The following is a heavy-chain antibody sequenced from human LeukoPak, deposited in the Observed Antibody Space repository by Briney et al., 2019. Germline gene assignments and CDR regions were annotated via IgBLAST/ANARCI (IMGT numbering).Heavy chain of an antibody. V-gene: IGHV3-23*01. J-gene: IGHJ4*02. CDR3: AKWGFTYGPGYFDL. Sequence: GSLRLSCAASGFTFSSYSMNWVRQAPGKGLEWVSTITGSGAITYYADFVKGRFTISRDDSREMLFLQIDSLRAEDMAVYYCAKWGFTYGPGYFDLWGQGTLVTVSS. D-gene: IGHD3-10*01. CDR2: ITGSGAIT. CDR1: GFTFSSYS.